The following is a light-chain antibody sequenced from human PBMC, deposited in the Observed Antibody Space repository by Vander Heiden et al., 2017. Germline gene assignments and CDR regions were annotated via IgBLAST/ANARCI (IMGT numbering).Light chain of an antibody. CDR2: DDS. CDR3: QVWDSGTDHRV. J-gene: IGLJ3*02. Sequence: SYVLTQPPSVSVAPGQTARITCGGNNIGRKSVHWYQQQPGQAPMLVVYDDSDRPSGIPERFSGSNSGNTATLTISRVEAGDEADYYCQVWDSGTDHRVFGGGTKLTVL. V-gene: IGLV3-21*02. CDR1: NIGRKS.